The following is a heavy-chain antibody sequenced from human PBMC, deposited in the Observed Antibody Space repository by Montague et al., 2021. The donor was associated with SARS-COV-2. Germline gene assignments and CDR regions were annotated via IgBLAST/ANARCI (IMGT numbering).Heavy chain of an antibody. CDR3: TQERGPGRTTWHYFDY. D-gene: IGHD1-14*01. Sequence: CAISGDSVSSHIAAWHWIRQSPSRGLEWLGRTYYRSKWYNDYAVSVRSRIAISPDTSKNQFSLQLNSVTPEDTAVYYCTQERGPGRTTWHYFDYWGQGTLVTVSS. CDR2: TYYRSKWYN. J-gene: IGHJ4*02. CDR1: GDSVSSHIAA. V-gene: IGHV6-1*01.